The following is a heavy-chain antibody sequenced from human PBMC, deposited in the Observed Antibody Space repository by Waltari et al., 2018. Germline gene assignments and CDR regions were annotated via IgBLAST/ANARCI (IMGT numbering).Heavy chain of an antibody. D-gene: IGHD3-22*01. Sequence: EVQLVESGGGLVQPGRSLRLSCTASGFTFGDYAMSWVRQAPGKGLEWVGFIRSKAYGGTTEYAASVKGRFTISRDDSKSIAYLQMNSLKTEDTAVYYCTTPRVTYYYDSSGYPALDYWGQGTLVTVSS. CDR2: IRSKAYGGTT. CDR3: TTPRVTYYYDSSGYPALDY. J-gene: IGHJ4*02. V-gene: IGHV3-49*04. CDR1: GFTFGDYA.